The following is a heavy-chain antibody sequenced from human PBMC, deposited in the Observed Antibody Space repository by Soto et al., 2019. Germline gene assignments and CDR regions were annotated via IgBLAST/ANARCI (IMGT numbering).Heavy chain of an antibody. J-gene: IGHJ4*02. CDR3: ARADLTVTSYYFDS. CDR1: GGSISSGDYY. V-gene: IGHV4-30-4*01. D-gene: IGHD4-17*01. Sequence: SETLSLTCTVSGGSISSGDYYWSWIRQPPGKGLECIAYIYYSGSTYYNPSLKNRVTISIDTSKNQFSLKLSSVTAADTAVYYCARADLTVTSYYFDSWGQGTLVTVSS. CDR2: IYYSGST.